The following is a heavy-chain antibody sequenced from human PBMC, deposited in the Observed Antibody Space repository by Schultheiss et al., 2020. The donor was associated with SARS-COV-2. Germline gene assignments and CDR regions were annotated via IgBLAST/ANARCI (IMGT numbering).Heavy chain of an antibody. J-gene: IGHJ4*02. CDR3: ARAGGDFWSGYFDY. V-gene: IGHV4-39*01. Sequence: SETLSLTCTVSGGSISSSSYYWGWIRQPPGKGLEWIGSIYYSGSTYYNPSLKSRVTISVDTSKNQFSLKLSSVTAADTAVYYCARAGGDFWSGYFDYWGQGTLVTVSS. CDR1: GGSISSSSYY. CDR2: IYYSGST. D-gene: IGHD3-3*01.